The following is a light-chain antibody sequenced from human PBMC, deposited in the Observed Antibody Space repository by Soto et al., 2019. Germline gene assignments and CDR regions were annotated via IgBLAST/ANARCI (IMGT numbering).Light chain of an antibody. CDR2: TAS. CDR3: QQSYTTPGA. J-gene: IGKJ5*01. Sequence: DIEMTQTPSSLSASVGDTVTITCXASQSIDRYLNWYQQKPGRAPNLLIYTASTLQSGVPSRFSGSGSGTDFTLTISSLQPEDFATYYCQQSYTTPGAFGQGTRLEIK. CDR1: QSIDRY. V-gene: IGKV1-39*01.